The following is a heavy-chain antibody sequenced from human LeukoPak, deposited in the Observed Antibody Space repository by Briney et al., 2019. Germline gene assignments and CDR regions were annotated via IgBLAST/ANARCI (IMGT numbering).Heavy chain of an antibody. D-gene: IGHD1/OR15-1a*01. V-gene: IGHV5-51*01. J-gene: IGHJ4*02. CDR2: IYPGDSDT. CDR1: GYSFTSYW. CDR3: ARETGTLLYYFDY. Sequence: GESLKISCKGSGYSFTSYWIGWVRQMPGKGLEWMGIIYPGDSDTRYSPSFQGQVTTSADKSISTAYLQRSSLKASDTAMYYCARETGTLLYYFDYWGQGTLVTVSS.